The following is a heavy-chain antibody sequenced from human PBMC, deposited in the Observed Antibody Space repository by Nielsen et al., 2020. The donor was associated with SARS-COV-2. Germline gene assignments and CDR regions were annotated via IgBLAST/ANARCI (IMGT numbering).Heavy chain of an antibody. J-gene: IGHJ4*02. V-gene: IGHV3-23*01. CDR3: AKDVRSGGYFDY. CDR2: ISGSGGST. CDR1: GFTFSSYA. Sequence: ETLSLTCAASGFTFSSYAMSWVRQAPGKGLEWVSAISGSGGSTYYADSVKGRFTISRDNSKNTLYLQMNSLRAEDTAVYYCAKDVRSGGYFDYWGQGTLVTVSS. D-gene: IGHD1-1*01.